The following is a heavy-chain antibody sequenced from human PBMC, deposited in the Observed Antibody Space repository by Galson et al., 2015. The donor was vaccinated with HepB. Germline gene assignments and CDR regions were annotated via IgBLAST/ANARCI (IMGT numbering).Heavy chain of an antibody. V-gene: IGHV3-48*02. CDR3: AGDFSSTNCVGLCVNAFDI. Sequence: SLRLSCAASGFTFSSYTINWVRQAPGKGLEWISYISSRSTTTYYADSVKGRFTISRDNGKNSLYLQMNSLRDEDTAVYYCAGDFSSTNCVGLCVNAFDIWGQGTVVTVSS. D-gene: IGHD2-2*01. CDR1: GFTFSSYT. J-gene: IGHJ3*02. CDR2: ISSRSTTT.